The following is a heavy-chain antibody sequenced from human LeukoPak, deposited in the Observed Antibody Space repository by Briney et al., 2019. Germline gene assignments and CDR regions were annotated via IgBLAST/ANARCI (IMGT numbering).Heavy chain of an antibody. CDR3: AKPSPGPVWNYFDY. V-gene: IGHV3-30*02. CDR2: MQSDGINK. CDR1: GFTFSSYG. D-gene: IGHD1-1*01. J-gene: IGHJ4*02. Sequence: GGSLRLSCAASGFTFSSYGMYWVRQAPGTGLEWVAYMQSDGINKYYADSVKGRFTISRDNSKNTLYLQMNSLRGEDTAVYLCAKPSPGPVWNYFDYWGQGTLVTVSS.